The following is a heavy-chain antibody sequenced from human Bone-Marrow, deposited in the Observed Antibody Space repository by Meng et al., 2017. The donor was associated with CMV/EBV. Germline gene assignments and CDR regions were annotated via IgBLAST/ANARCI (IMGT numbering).Heavy chain of an antibody. CDR2: IRSKANSYAT. CDR1: GFTFSSYS. D-gene: IGHD5-12*01. J-gene: IGHJ4*02. V-gene: IGHV3-73*01. Sequence: GESLKISCVASGFTFSSYSMNWVRQSSGKGLEWVGRIRSKANSYATAYAASVKGRFTISRDDSKNTAYLQMNSLKTEDTAVYYCASAIVATGRDYWGQGTLVTVPS. CDR3: ASAIVATGRDY.